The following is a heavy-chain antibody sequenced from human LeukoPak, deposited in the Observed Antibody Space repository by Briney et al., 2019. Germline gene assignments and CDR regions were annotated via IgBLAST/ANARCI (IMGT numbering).Heavy chain of an antibody. V-gene: IGHV4-34*01. CDR2: INHSGST. J-gene: IGHJ4*02. CDR1: GGSFSGYY. CDR3: ARGVRGSGKPFDY. Sequence: PSETLSLTCAVYGGSFSGYYWSWIRQPPGKGLEWIGEINHSGSTNYNPSLKSRVTISVDTSKNQFSLKLSSVTAADTAVYYCARGVRGSGKPFDYWGQGTLVTVSS. D-gene: IGHD3-10*01.